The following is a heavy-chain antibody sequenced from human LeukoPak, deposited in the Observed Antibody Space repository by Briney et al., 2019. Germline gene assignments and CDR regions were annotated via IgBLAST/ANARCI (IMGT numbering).Heavy chain of an antibody. D-gene: IGHD6-6*01. J-gene: IGHJ3*02. Sequence: PGGSLRLSCAASGFTLSTYTMNWVRQAPGKGLQWFSYISSSSSTIYYADSVKGRFTISRDNAKNSLYLQMNSLRDEDTDVYYCAREYSSSSGRAFDIWGQGTMVTVSS. CDR2: ISSSSSTI. CDR3: AREYSSSSGRAFDI. V-gene: IGHV3-48*02. CDR1: GFTLSTYT.